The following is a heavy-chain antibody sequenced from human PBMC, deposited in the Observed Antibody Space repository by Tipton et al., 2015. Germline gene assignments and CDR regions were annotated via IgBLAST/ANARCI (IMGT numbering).Heavy chain of an antibody. CDR2: IKQDGSEK. CDR3: ATVMGPSYGDYVAY. V-gene: IGHV3-7*01. Sequence: SLRLSCAASGFTFSSYWMSWVRQTPGKGLEWEANIKQDGSEKYYVDSVKGRFSISRDNAKNSLYLQLNSLGAEDTAVYYCATVMGPSYGDYVAYWGQGALVTVSS. D-gene: IGHD4-17*01. J-gene: IGHJ4*02. CDR1: GFTFSSYW.